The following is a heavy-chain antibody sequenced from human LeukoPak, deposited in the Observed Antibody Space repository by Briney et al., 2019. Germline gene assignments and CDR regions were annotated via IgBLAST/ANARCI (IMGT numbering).Heavy chain of an antibody. V-gene: IGHV3-53*01. J-gene: IGHJ4*02. CDR2: IYGGGTT. CDR3: ARGGSAYSFDY. CDR1: GLTVSTNY. Sequence: GGSLRLSCAASGLTVSTNYMTWVRQTPGKGLEWVSVIYGGGTTYYADSVKGRFTISRDDSKNTVYLQMNRVTAEDTALYYCARGGSAYSFDYWGQRTLVTVSS. D-gene: IGHD1-26*01.